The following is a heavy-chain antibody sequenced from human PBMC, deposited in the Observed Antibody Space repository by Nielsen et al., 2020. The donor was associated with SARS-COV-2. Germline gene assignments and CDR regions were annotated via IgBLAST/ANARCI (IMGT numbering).Heavy chain of an antibody. V-gene: IGHV1-18*01. CDR1: GYTFTNYG. Sequence: ASVKVSCKASGYTFTNYGITWVRQAPGQGLEILGWISASSGNTNYAPKLLGRVTMTTDTSTSTAYIELRSLTYADTAVYYCARDLWWELPEFWGQGTLVTVSS. D-gene: IGHD1-26*01. CDR2: ISASSGNT. CDR3: ARDLWWELPEF. J-gene: IGHJ4*02.